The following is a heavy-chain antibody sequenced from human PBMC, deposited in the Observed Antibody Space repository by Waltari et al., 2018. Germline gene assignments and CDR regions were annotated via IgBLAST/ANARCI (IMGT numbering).Heavy chain of an antibody. Sequence: QVQLRESGPRLVKPSETLSLTCTVSGGSISGYYWSWIRQPPGKGLEWIGYIHYGGTTVYNPALGSRVTISVDTSKDQFALRLRSVTATDTAVYHCARHDVVPVLRRGFDPWGQGTLVIVSS. CDR3: ARHDVVPVLRRGFDP. D-gene: IGHD2-2*01. J-gene: IGHJ5*02. CDR1: GGSISGYY. CDR2: IHYGGTT. V-gene: IGHV4-59*08.